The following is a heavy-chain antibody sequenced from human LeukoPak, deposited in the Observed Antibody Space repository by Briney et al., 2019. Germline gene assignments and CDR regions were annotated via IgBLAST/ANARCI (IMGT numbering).Heavy chain of an antibody. CDR2: IKKDGSDR. CDR3: ARDLAGPPQEAFDI. Sequence: GGSLRLSCAASGFTLSSYWMNWVRQAPGKRLEWVANIKKDGSDRYYVDSVKGRFTISRDNTKKSLYLQMNTLRAEDTAVYYCARDLAGPPQEAFDIWGQGTMVTVSS. J-gene: IGHJ3*02. CDR1: GFTLSSYW. V-gene: IGHV3-7*01.